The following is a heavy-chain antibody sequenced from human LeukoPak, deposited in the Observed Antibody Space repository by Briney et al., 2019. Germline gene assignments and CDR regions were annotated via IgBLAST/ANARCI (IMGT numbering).Heavy chain of an antibody. J-gene: IGHJ4*02. CDR1: GFRFSTDA. Sequence: GGSLRLSCAGSGFRFSTDAMTWFRQAPGKGLQWVSAISGSGGDTYYEDSVKGRFTISRDNSQNMMYLQMNSLRAEDTAVYYCARDDSGWSKNYWGQGTLVIVSS. CDR2: ISGSGGDT. CDR3: ARDDSGWSKNY. V-gene: IGHV3-23*01. D-gene: IGHD6-19*01.